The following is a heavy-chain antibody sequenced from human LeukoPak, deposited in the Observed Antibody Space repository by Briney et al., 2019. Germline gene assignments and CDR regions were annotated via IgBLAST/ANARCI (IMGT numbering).Heavy chain of an antibody. Sequence: ASVKVSCKASGYSFTAYYIHWVRQAPGQGLEWMGRISPTRGGTKYAQKFLGRVSMTRDTSISTSYMELNSLRPDDTAVYYCASLEYASGSSNSYYYYDGRDIWGQGTMVTVSS. D-gene: IGHD3-10*01. V-gene: IGHV1-2*02. CDR2: ISPTRGGT. CDR3: ASLEYASGSSNSYYYYDGRDI. CDR1: GYSFTAYY. J-gene: IGHJ6*02.